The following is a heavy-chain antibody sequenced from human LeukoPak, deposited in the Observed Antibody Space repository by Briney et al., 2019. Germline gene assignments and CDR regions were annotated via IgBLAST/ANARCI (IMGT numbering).Heavy chain of an antibody. D-gene: IGHD3-16*01. V-gene: IGHV5-51*01. CDR2: IYPGDSDT. J-gene: IGHJ4*02. CDR1: GYSFTSYW. Sequence: GESLKISCKGSGYSFTSYWIGWVRQMPGKGLEWMGIIYPGDSDTRYSPSFQGQVTISADKSISTAYLQWSSLKASDTAMYYCARWHSSRGDVSYYFDYWGQGTLVTVSS. CDR3: ARWHSSRGDVSYYFDY.